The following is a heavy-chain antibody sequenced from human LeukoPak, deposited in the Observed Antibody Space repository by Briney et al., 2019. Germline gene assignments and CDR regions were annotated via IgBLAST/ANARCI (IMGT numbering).Heavy chain of an antibody. CDR2: ISAYNGNT. Sequence: ASVKVSCKASGYTFTSYGISWVRQAPGQGLEWMGWISAYNGNTNYAQKLQGRVTITTDTSTSTAYMELRSLRSDDTAVYYCARVLNFYDSSGYRIPDAFDIWGQGTMVTVSS. CDR3: ARVLNFYDSSGYRIPDAFDI. D-gene: IGHD3-22*01. J-gene: IGHJ3*02. CDR1: GYTFTSYG. V-gene: IGHV1-18*01.